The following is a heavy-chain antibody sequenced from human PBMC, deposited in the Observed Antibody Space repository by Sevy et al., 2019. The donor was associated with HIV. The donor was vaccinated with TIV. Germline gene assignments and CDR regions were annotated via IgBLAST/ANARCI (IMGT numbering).Heavy chain of an antibody. Sequence: GGSLRLSCAASGFTFSGYEMNWVRQAPGKGLEWVSYISGGGDTIYYANSVKGRFTISRDNAKNSLYLQMNSLRAEDTXVYYXARXLVASGPAFDYWGQGSLVTVSS. CDR3: ARXLVASGPAFDY. CDR2: ISGGGDTI. V-gene: IGHV3-48*03. J-gene: IGHJ4*02. CDR1: GFTFSGYE.